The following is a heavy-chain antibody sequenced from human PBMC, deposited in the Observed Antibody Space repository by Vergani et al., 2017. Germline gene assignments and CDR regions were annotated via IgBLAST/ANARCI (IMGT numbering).Heavy chain of an antibody. CDR1: GFTFGDYA. J-gene: IGHJ4*02. V-gene: IGHV3-49*05. D-gene: IGHD3-3*01. CDR3: ARETRFLEWLSFDY. CDR2: IRSKAYGGTT. Sequence: EVQLVESGGGLVKPGRSLRLSCTASGFTFGDYAMSWFRQAPGKGLEWVGFIRSKAYGGTTEYAASVKGRFTISRDDSKSIAYLQMNSLKTEDTAVYYCARETRFLEWLSFDYWGQGTLVTVSS.